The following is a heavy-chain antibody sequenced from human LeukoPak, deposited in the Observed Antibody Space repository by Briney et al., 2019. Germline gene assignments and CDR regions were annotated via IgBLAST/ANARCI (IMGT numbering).Heavy chain of an antibody. Sequence: EWIGEINHSGSTNYNPSLKSRVTISVDTSKNQFSLKLSSVTAADTAVYYCARGITMVYPDYWGQGTLVTVSS. D-gene: IGHD3-10*01. V-gene: IGHV4-34*01. CDR3: ARGITMVYPDY. CDR2: INHSGST. J-gene: IGHJ4*02.